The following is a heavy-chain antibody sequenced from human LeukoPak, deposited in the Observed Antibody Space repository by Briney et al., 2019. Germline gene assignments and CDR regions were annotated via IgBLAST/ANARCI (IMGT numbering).Heavy chain of an antibody. V-gene: IGHV4-61*01. CDR1: GGSISTSSYY. J-gene: IGHJ4*02. D-gene: IGHD6-13*01. CDR2: IYYSGST. Sequence: SETLSLTCTVSGGSISTSSYYWGWIRQPPGKGLEWIGYIYYSGSTNYNPSLKSRVTISVDTSKNQFSLKLSSATAADTAVYYCARDLGSSEDYWGQGTLVTVSS. CDR3: ARDLGSSEDY.